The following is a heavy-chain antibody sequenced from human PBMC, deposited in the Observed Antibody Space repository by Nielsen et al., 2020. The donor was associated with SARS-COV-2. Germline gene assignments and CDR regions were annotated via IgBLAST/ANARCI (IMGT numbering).Heavy chain of an antibody. V-gene: IGHV4-39*01. J-gene: IGHJ4*02. D-gene: IGHD3-10*01. CDR3: VGLWLGELSPPKKASGVDY. Sequence: WIRQPPGKGLEWIGYIYYSGSTYYNPSLKSRVTISVDTSKNQFSLKLSSVTAADTAVYYCVGLWLGELSPPKKASGVDYWGQGTLVTVSS. CDR2: IYYSGST.